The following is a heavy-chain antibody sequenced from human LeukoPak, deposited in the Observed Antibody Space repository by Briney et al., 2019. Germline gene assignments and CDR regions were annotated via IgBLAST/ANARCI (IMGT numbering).Heavy chain of an antibody. J-gene: IGHJ4*02. CDR1: GFTFSSYA. CDR2: ISGSGGST. V-gene: IGHV3-23*01. CDR3: ANAPYDYYGSGSYEVY. D-gene: IGHD3-10*01. Sequence: GGSLRLSCAASGFTFSSYAMSWVRQAPGKGLEWVSAISGSGGSTYYADSVKGRFTISRDNSKNTLYLQMNSLRAEDTAVYYCANAPYDYYGSGSYEVYWGQGTLVTVSS.